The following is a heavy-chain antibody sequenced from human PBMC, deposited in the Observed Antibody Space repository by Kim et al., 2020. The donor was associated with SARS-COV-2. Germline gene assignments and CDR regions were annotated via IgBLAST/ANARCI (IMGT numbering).Heavy chain of an antibody. CDR2: IYYSGST. D-gene: IGHD6-13*01. CDR1: GGSISSSSYY. CDR3: ASIGASIAAAGIYYYGMDV. J-gene: IGHJ6*02. Sequence: SETLSLTCTVPGGSISSSSYYWGWIRQPPGKGLEWIGSIYYSGSTSYNPSLKSRVTISVDTSKNQFSLKLSSVTAADTAVYYCASIGASIAAAGIYYYGMDVCGQGTTVTVSS. V-gene: IGHV4-39*01.